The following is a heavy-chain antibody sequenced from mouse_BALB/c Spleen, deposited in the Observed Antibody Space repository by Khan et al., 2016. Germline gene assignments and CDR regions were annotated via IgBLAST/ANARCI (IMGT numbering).Heavy chain of an antibody. V-gene: IGHV14-1*02. D-gene: IGHD1-2*01. CDR3: ARSTASYFDY. Sequence: VQLQQPGAELVRPGALVKLSCKASGFNIKDYYMHWVKQRPEQGLEWIGWIDPENGNTIYDPKFTGKASITADTSSNTAYLQISSLTSDDTAVYCCARSTASYFDYWGQGTTLTVSS. CDR1: GFNIKDYY. CDR2: IDPENGNT. J-gene: IGHJ2*01.